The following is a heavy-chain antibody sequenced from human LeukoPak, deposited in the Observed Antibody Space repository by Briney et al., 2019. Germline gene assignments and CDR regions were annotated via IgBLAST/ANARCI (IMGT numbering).Heavy chain of an antibody. Sequence: PGGSLRLSCAASGFTFSCYWMSWVRQAPGKGLEWVANIKQDGSEKYYVDSVKGRFTISRDNAKNSLYLQMNSLRAEDTAVYYCARLYSSSWYGFRGYYMDVWGKGTTVTVSS. D-gene: IGHD6-13*01. CDR1: GFTFSCYW. CDR2: IKQDGSEK. J-gene: IGHJ6*03. CDR3: ARLYSSSWYGFRGYYMDV. V-gene: IGHV3-7*01.